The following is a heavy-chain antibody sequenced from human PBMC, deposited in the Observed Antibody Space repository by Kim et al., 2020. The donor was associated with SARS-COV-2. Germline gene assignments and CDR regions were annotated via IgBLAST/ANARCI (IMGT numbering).Heavy chain of an antibody. CDR1: GGSISSSSYY. CDR2: IYYSGST. J-gene: IGHJ6*01. CDR3: ARSEHCSSTSCYGIYY. D-gene: IGHD2-2*01. Sequence: SETLSLTCTVSGGSISSSSYYWGWIRQPPGKGLEWIGSIYYSGSTYYNPSLKSRVTISVDTSKNQFSLKLSSVTAADTAVYYCARSEHCSSTSCYGIYY. V-gene: IGHV4-39*01.